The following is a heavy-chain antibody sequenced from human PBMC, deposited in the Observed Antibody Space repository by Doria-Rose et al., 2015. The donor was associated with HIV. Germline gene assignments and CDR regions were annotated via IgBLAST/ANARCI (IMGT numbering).Heavy chain of an antibody. Sequence: VQLVQSGGGLVQPSRSLRLSCVGSGFSFESYAMHWVRLAPGKGLEWVAGISWDSGAKGNADSVEGRFTISRDNAKKSVYLEMRSLRPEDTAFYYCAKAPIIGPKYYFYMDVWGKRTSVTVSS. CDR2: ISWDSGAK. D-gene: IGHD3-3*01. J-gene: IGHJ6*03. CDR3: AKAPIIGPKYYFYMDV. CDR1: GFSFESYA. V-gene: IGHV3-9*01.